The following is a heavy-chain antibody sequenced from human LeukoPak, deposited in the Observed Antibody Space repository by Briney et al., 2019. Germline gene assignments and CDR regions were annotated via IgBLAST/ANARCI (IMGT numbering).Heavy chain of an antibody. CDR2: IDDSGNT. CDR3: ARDSSPSALPYMDV. CDR1: GGSMKNSY. Sequence: PSETLSLTCFVSGGSMKNSYWTWIRQAPGKGLEWIGNIDDSGNTNYSPSLKSRVTISLDTSKNRFSLRVTSVTAADTALFFRARDSSPSALPYMDVWGKGTTVTVSS. D-gene: IGHD2-2*01. V-gene: IGHV4-59*01. J-gene: IGHJ6*03.